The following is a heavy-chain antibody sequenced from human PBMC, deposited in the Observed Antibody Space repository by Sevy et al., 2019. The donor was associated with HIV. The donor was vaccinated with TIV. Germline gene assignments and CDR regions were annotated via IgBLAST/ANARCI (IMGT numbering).Heavy chain of an antibody. CDR1: VFTFSSYS. CDR3: ARDTVAAAGAFDI. Sequence: GGSLRLSCAASVFTFSSYSMNWVRQAPGKGLEWVSSISSSSSYIYYADSVKGRFTISRDNAKNSLYLQMNSLRAEDTAVYYCARDTVAAAGAFDIWGQGTMVTVSS. J-gene: IGHJ3*02. CDR2: ISSSSSYI. D-gene: IGHD6-13*01. V-gene: IGHV3-21*01.